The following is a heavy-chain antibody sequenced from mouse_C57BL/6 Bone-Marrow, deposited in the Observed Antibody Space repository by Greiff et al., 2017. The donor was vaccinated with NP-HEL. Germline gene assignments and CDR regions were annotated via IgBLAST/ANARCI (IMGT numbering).Heavy chain of an antibody. Sequence: VQLQQPGAELVKPGASVKLSCKASGYTFTSYWMHWVKQRPGQGLEWIGMIHPNSGSTNYNEKFKSKATLTVDKSSSTAYMQLSSLTSEDSAVYYCARSPYYYGSSYEDYWGQGTTLTVSS. J-gene: IGHJ2*01. V-gene: IGHV1-64*01. D-gene: IGHD1-1*01. CDR2: IHPNSGST. CDR3: ARSPYYYGSSYEDY. CDR1: GYTFTSYW.